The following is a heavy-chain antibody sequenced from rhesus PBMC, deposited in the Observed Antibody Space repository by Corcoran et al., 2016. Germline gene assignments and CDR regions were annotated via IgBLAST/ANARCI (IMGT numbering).Heavy chain of an antibody. CDR3: AKDFNHCYFHFDY. CDR2: NDGSGNST. V-gene: IGHV4-169*01. CDR1: GGSISSSY. D-gene: IGHD3-16*01. Sequence: QLQLQESGPGLVKPSETLSVTCAVSGGSISSSYWSWIRQAPGQGLEWIGYNDGSGNSTHYNPSLEVRVTLSVDTSKTQFSLKLTSVTAADTAVYYCAKDFNHCYFHFDYWGQGVLVTVSS. J-gene: IGHJ4*01.